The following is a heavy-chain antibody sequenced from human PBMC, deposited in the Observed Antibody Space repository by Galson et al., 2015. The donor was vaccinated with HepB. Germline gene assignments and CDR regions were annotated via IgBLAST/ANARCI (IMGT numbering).Heavy chain of an antibody. D-gene: IGHD3-10*01. J-gene: IGHJ6*02. CDR2: TYYRSKWYN. Sequence: CAISGDSVSSNSAAWNWIRQSPSRGLEWLGRTYYRSKWYNDYAVSVKSRITINPDTSKNQFSLQLNSVTPEDTAVYYCARGANPSTMVRDRRGMDVWGQGTTVTVSS. CDR3: ARGANPSTMVRDRRGMDV. V-gene: IGHV6-1*01. CDR1: GDSVSSNSAA.